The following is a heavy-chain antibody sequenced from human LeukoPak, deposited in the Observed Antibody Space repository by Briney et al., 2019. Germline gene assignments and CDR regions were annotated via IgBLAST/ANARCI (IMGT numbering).Heavy chain of an antibody. J-gene: IGHJ4*02. CDR3: TLTTVTTFFDY. D-gene: IGHD4-17*01. Sequence: GASVKVSCKASGYTFTSYYMHWVRQAPGQGLEWMGRINPNSGGTNYAQKFQGRVTMTRDTSISTAYMELSRLRSDDTAVYYCTLTTVTTFFDYWGQGTLVTVSS. CDR2: INPNSGGT. CDR1: GYTFTSYY. V-gene: IGHV1-2*06.